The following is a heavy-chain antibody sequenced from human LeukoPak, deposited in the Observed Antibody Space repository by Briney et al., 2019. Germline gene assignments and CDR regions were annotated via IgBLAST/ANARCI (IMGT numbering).Heavy chain of an antibody. V-gene: IGHV3-23*01. CDR3: AKESSNSCYSPIDS. CDR1: GFSFSSYA. J-gene: IGHJ4*02. CDR2: ISGDGTRT. D-gene: IGHD2-2*02. Sequence: GGSLRLSCAASGFSFSSYAMTWARQAPVKGLEWVSAISGDGTRTYYADSVKGRFTVSRDNSKNTLYLQMNSLRVEDTAVYYCAKESSNSCYSPIDSWGQGTLVTVSS.